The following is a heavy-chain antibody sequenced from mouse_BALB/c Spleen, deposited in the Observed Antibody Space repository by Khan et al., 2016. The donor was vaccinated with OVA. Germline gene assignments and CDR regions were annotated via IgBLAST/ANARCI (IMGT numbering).Heavy chain of an antibody. Sequence: QMQLEESGAELVRPGASVKLSCKTSGYIFTSYWIHWVKQRSGQGLEWIARIYPGTDNTYFNEKLKDKATLTADKSSSTAYMHLSSLKSEDSAVYFCAREEALYYFGYWGQGTTLTVSS. CDR2: IYPGTDNT. CDR3: AREEALYYFGY. V-gene: IGHV1-76*01. CDR1: GYIFTSYW. J-gene: IGHJ2*01. D-gene: IGHD1-1*01.